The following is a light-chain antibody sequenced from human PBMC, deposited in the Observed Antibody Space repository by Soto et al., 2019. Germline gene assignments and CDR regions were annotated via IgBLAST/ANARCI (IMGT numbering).Light chain of an antibody. V-gene: IGLV2-14*01. CDR1: SSDVGGYNY. Sequence: QSALTQPASVSGAPGQSITISCTGTSSDVGGYNYVSWYQQHPGKAPKLMIYDVSNRPSGVSNRFSGSKSGNTASLTISGLQAEDEADYYCSSYPGSSTSVVFGGGTKLTVL. CDR2: DVS. CDR3: SSYPGSSTSVV. J-gene: IGLJ2*01.